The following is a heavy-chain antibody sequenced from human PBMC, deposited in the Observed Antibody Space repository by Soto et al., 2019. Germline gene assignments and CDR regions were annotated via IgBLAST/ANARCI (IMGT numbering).Heavy chain of an antibody. D-gene: IGHD1-1*01. CDR3: AKETIQVGGPNYFDY. V-gene: IGHV3-30*18. Sequence: ESGGGVVQPGRSLRLLCEASGFSFSRYGMHWVRQAPGMRLEWVAVISWDGLAQYYADSVKGRFTISRDNSQSTLYLQMNSLRTEDTAIYYCAKETIQVGGPNYFDYWGQGALVTVSS. J-gene: IGHJ4*02. CDR1: GFSFSRYG. CDR2: ISWDGLAQ.